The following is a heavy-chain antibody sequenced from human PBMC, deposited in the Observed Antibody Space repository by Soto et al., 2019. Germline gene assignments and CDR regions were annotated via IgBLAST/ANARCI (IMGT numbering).Heavy chain of an antibody. CDR3: ARAQSVGATKGYYFDY. J-gene: IGHJ4*02. D-gene: IGHD1-26*01. V-gene: IGHV1-69*06. CDR2: IIPIFGTA. CDR1: GGTFSSYA. Sequence: SVKVSCKASGGTFSSYAISWGRQAPGQGLEWMGGIIPIFGTANYAQKFQGRVTITADKSTSTAYMELSSLRSEDTAAYYCARAQSVGATKGYYFDYWGQGTLVTVSS.